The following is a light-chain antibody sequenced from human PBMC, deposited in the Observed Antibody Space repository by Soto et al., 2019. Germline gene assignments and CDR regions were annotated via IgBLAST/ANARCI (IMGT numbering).Light chain of an antibody. Sequence: IQMTQSPSSLSASVGDRVTITCRASQRITTYLNWYQQKPGEAPKLLISTSGTLQRGVPSRFRGSGSGKDFTLPITALRPEDFETYFCQQTYSTPYTFGQGTKLEIK. CDR3: QQTYSTPYT. V-gene: IGKV1-39*01. CDR1: QRITTY. J-gene: IGKJ2*01. CDR2: TSG.